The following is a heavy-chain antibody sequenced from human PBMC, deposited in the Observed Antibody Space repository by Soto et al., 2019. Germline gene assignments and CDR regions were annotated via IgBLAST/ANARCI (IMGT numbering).Heavy chain of an antibody. V-gene: IGHV4-4*07. Sequence: SETRSLTCAVSGGSLSRYYWSWIRQPAGKGLEWIGRISTSGSTNYNPSLKSRVTLSVDTSKNQFSLKLSSVTAADPAVSDCATQILGATTFAYWAKEPRVTVPS. CDR2: ISTSGST. CDR3: ATQILGATTFAY. CDR1: GGSLSRYY. D-gene: IGHD1-26*01. J-gene: IGHJ4*02.